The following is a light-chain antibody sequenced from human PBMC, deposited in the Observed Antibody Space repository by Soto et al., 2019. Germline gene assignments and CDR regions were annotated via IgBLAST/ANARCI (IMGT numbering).Light chain of an antibody. Sequence: QAVVTQPPSVSGAPGQRVTISCTGSSSNIGADYDVHWYQQLPGTAPKVLIYGNSNRPSGVPDRFSGSKSGTSASLAISGLQAEDEADYYCQSYDSRLSGSVFGGGTKLTVL. CDR1: SSNIGADYD. V-gene: IGLV1-40*01. CDR3: QSYDSRLSGSV. CDR2: GNS. J-gene: IGLJ2*01.